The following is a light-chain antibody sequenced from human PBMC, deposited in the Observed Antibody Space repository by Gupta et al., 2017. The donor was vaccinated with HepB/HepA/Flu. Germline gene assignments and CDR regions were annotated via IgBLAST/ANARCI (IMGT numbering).Light chain of an antibody. Sequence: SSELTQDPAVSVALGQTVRITCQGDSLRNYYASWYQQKPGQAPVLVIYGTTDRPSWIPDRFSGSSSGNTASLTITGARAEDEADYYCNSRDSSGNHWVFGGGTKLTVL. CDR2: GTT. CDR1: SLRNYY. V-gene: IGLV3-19*01. CDR3: NSRDSSGNHWV. J-gene: IGLJ3*02.